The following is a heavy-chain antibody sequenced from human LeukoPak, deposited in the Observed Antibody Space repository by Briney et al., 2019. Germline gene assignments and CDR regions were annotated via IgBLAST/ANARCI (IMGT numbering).Heavy chain of an antibody. J-gene: IGHJ6*03. CDR1: GYSFTSYW. V-gene: IGHV5-51*01. CDR2: IYPGDSDT. D-gene: IGHD3-9*01. Sequence: GESLKISCKGSGYSFTSYWIGWVRQMPGKGLDWMGIIYPGDSDTRYSPSFQGQVTISADKSISTAYLQWSSLKASDTAMYYCARQGYDILTGYYYYYMDVWGKGTTVTVSS. CDR3: ARQGYDILTGYYYYYMDV.